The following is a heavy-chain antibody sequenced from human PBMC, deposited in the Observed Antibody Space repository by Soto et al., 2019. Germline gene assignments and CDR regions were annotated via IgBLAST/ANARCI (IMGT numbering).Heavy chain of an antibody. Sequence: QVQLVESGGGVVQPGRSLRLSCAASGFTFSSYAMHWVRQAPGKGLEWVAVISYDGSNKYYADSVKGRFTISRDNSKNTLYLQMNSLRAEDTAVYYCARGLLEEWELLFRPGFDNWGQGTLVTVSS. J-gene: IGHJ4*02. V-gene: IGHV3-30-3*01. D-gene: IGHD1-26*01. CDR3: ARGLLEEWELLFRPGFDN. CDR1: GFTFSSYA. CDR2: ISYDGSNK.